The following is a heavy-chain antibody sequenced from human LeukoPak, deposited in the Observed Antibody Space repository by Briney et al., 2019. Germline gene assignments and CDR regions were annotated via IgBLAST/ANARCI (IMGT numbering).Heavy chain of an antibody. CDR2: ISGSGGST. CDR3: AKRGYNYDHDY. Sequence: ETLSLTCAVSGGSISSSNWWSWVRQTPGKGLEWVSSISGSGGSTYYADSVKGRFTISRDNSKNTLYLQMNSLRAEDTAVYCCAKRGYNYDHDYWGQGTLVTVSS. J-gene: IGHJ4*02. D-gene: IGHD5-24*01. V-gene: IGHV3-23*01. CDR1: GGSISSSN.